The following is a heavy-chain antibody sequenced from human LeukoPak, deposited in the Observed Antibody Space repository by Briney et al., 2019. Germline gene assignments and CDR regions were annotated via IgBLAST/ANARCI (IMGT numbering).Heavy chain of an antibody. V-gene: IGHV4-59*01. CDR3: ARAIRGGYSYGPLDY. CDR2: IYYSGST. J-gene: IGHJ4*02. CDR1: GGSISSYY. Sequence: SETLSLTCTVSGGSISSYYWSWIRQPPGKGLEWIGYIYYSGSTNYNPSLKSRVTISVDTSKNQFSLKLSSVTAADTAVYYYARAIRGGYSYGPLDYWGQGTLVTVSS. D-gene: IGHD5-18*01.